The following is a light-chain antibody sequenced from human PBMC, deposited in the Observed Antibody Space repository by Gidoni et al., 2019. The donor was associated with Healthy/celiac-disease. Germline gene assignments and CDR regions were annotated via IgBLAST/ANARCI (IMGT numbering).Light chain of an antibody. J-gene: IGKJ3*01. Sequence: ELALTQSPGTLSLSPGERATLSCRASQSVSSSYLAWYQQKPGQAPRLLIYGASSRATGIPDRFSGSGSGTDFTLTISRLEPEDFAVYYCQQYGSSPKFTFGPGTKVDIK. CDR1: QSVSSSY. V-gene: IGKV3-20*01. CDR3: QQYGSSPKFT. CDR2: GAS.